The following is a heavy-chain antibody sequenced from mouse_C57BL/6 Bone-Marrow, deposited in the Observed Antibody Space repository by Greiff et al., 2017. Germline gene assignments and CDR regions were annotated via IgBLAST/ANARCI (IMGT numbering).Heavy chain of an antibody. CDR3: AKDWDDY. D-gene: IGHD4-1*01. V-gene: IGHV1-26*01. J-gene: IGHJ2*01. CDR2: INPNNGGT. CDR1: GYTFTDYY. Sequence: VQLQQSGPELVKPGASVKISCKASGYTFTDYYMNWVKQSHGKSLEWIGDINPNNGGTSYNQKFKGKDTLTVDKSSSTAYMELRSLTSEDSAVYYCAKDWDDYWGQGTTLTVSS.